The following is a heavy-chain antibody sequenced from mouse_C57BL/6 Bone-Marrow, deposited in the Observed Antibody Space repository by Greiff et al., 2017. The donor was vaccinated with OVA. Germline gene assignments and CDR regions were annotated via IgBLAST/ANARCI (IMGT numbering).Heavy chain of an antibody. CDR3: ATEVFAY. J-gene: IGHJ3*01. Sequence: EVHLVESGGGLVQPGGSLKLSCAASGFTFSDYYMYWVRQTPEKRLEWVAYISNGGGSTYYPDTVKGRFTISRDNAKNTLYLQMSRLKSEDTAMYYCATEVFAYWGQGTLVTVSA. CDR1: GFTFSDYY. CDR2: ISNGGGST. V-gene: IGHV5-12*01.